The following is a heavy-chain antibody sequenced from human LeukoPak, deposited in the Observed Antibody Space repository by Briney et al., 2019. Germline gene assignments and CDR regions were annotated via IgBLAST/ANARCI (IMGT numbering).Heavy chain of an antibody. CDR1: GGTFSSYA. J-gene: IGHJ4*02. CDR3: ARAPVLRYFDWLQKGSYFDY. Sequence: SVKVSCKASGGTFSSYAISWVRQAPGQGLEWMGGIIPIFGTANYAQKFQGRVTITTDESTSTAYMELSSLGSEDTAVYYCARAPVLRYFDWLQKGSYFDYWGQGTLVTVSS. D-gene: IGHD3-9*01. V-gene: IGHV1-69*05. CDR2: IIPIFGTA.